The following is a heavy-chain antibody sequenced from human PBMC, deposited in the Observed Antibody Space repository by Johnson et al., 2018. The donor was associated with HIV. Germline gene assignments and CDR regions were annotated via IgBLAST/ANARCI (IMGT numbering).Heavy chain of an antibody. CDR3: AGDGRDLVTRGSFDV. V-gene: IGHV3-66*02. D-gene: IGHD3-9*01. CDR1: GITVGTNY. J-gene: IGHJ3*01. Sequence: VQLVESGGGLVQPGGSLRLSCAASGITVGTNYMSWVRQAPGKGLEWVSVIFSVGDVYYADSLKGRFTISRDNSKNMVYLQMNSLRPEDTAVYYCAGDGRDLVTRGSFDVWGQGTVVTVSS. CDR2: IFSVGDV.